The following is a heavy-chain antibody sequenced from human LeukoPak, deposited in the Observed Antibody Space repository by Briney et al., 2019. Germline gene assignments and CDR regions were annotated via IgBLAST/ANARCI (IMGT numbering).Heavy chain of an antibody. CDR3: AKDSSDYYFDY. V-gene: IGHV3-30*02. D-gene: IGHD3-22*01. Sequence: GGSLRLSCAVSGFTFSSYAMHWVRQAPGKGLEWLAFIWYDEITKDYADSVKGRFTISRDNSKNTLYVQMNSLRADDTAVYYCAKDSSDYYFDYWGQGTLVTVSS. CDR1: GFTFSSYA. J-gene: IGHJ4*02. CDR2: IWYDEITK.